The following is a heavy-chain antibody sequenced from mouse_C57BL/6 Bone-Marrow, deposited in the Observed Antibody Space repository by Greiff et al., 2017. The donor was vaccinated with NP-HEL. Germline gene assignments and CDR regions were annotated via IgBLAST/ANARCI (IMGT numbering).Heavy chain of an antibody. V-gene: IGHV1-26*01. J-gene: IGHJ1*03. CDR3: ARRGDYEGHWYFDV. CDR1: GYTFTDYY. D-gene: IGHD2-4*01. Sequence: EVQLQQSGPELVKPGASVKISCKASGYTFTDYYMNWVKQSHGKSLEWIGDINPNNGGTSYNQKFKGKATLTVDKSSSTAYMELRSLTSEDSAVYYCARRGDYEGHWYFDVWGTGTTVTVSS. CDR2: INPNNGGT.